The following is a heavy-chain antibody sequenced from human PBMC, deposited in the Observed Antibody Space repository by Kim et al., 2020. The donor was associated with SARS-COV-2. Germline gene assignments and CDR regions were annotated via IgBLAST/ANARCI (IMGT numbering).Heavy chain of an antibody. CDR1: GFTFNSYW. CDR3: ARDRDYCRGASCSPGY. CDR2: IKQDGSDK. D-gene: IGHD2-15*01. J-gene: IGHJ4*02. Sequence: GGSLRLSCAASGFTFNSYWMSWVRQAPGKGLEWVANIKQDGSDKYYVDSVKGRFTVSRDNAKNSLYLQMNSLRAEDTAVYYCARDRDYCRGASCSPGYWGQGTLVTVSS. V-gene: IGHV3-7*01.